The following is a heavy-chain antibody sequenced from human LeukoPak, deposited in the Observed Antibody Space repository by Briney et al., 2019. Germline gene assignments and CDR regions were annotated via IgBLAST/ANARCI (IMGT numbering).Heavy chain of an antibody. V-gene: IGHV4-39*01. CDR3: ASRSTGTDPLLYFDY. CDR2: IHYSGST. D-gene: IGHD2-8*02. J-gene: IGHJ4*02. CDR1: GGSISSSSYY. Sequence: SETLSLTCTVSGGSISSSSYYWGWIRQPPGKGLEWIGRIHYSGSTYYNPSLKSRVTISVDTSKNQFSLKLSSVTAADTAVYYCASRSTGTDPLLYFDYWGQGTLVTVSS.